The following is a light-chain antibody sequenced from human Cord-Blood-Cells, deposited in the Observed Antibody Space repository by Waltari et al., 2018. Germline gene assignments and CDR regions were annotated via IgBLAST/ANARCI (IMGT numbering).Light chain of an antibody. Sequence: EIVLTQSPATLSLSPGERATLSCRASQSVSSYLAWYHQKPGQAPRLLIYDASNRATGIPARFSGSGSGTDFTLTISSLEPEDFAVYDCQQRSNWPRFTFGPGTKVDIK. CDR1: QSVSSY. V-gene: IGKV3-11*01. J-gene: IGKJ3*01. CDR2: DAS. CDR3: QQRSNWPRFT.